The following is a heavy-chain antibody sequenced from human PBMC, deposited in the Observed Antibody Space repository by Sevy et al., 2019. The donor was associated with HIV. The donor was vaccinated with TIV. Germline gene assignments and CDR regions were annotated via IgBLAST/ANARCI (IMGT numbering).Heavy chain of an antibody. CDR2: IRFDGSIK. D-gene: IGHD6-6*01. J-gene: IGHJ4*02. CDR3: AKDIAARPIDY. V-gene: IGHV3-30*02. Sequence: GGSLRLSCAASGFIFSNYGMNWVRQAPGKGLEWVAFIRFDGSIKYYADSVRGGFTISRDNSKNILFLQMNSLRPEDTAVYYCAKDIAARPIDYWGQGTLVTVSS. CDR1: GFIFSNYG.